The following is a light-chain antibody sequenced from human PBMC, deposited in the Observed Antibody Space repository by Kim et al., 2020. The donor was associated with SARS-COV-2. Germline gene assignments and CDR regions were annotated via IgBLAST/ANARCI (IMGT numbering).Light chain of an antibody. CDR3: QQYYYSPAT. V-gene: IGKV3-20*01. J-gene: IGKJ2*01. Sequence: LSPGERATLSCRASQNIGSGYLAWYQQKPGQAPRLLIYGTSSRATGIPDRFSASASGTDSTLTITRLEPEDFVVYYCQQYYYSPATFGQGTKLEIK. CDR2: GTS. CDR1: QNIGSGY.